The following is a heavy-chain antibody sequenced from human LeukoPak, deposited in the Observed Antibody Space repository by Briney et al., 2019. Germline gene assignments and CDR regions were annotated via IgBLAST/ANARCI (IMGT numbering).Heavy chain of an antibody. D-gene: IGHD3-16*02. CDR2: IKQGGSEK. CDR1: GFTFSSYW. CDR3: ARERLGELSLPPLDY. J-gene: IGHJ4*02. V-gene: IGHV3-7*03. Sequence: GGSLRLSCAASGFTFSSYWMSWVRQAPGKGLEWVANIKQGGSEKYYVDSVKGRFTISRDNAKNSLYLQMNSLRAEDTAVYYCARERLGELSLPPLDYWGQGTLVTVSS.